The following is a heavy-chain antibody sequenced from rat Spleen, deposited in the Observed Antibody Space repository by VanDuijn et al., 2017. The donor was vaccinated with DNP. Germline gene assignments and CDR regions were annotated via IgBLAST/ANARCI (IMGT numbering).Heavy chain of an antibody. CDR1: GFTFSNYD. J-gene: IGHJ2*01. CDR2: ISYDGGHT. CDR3: AKPDY. Sequence: EVQLVESGGGLVQPGRSMKLSCAASGFTFSNYDMAWVRQAPKKGLEWVATISYDGGHTYYRDSVKGRFTISRDNAKSTLYLQMDSLRSEDTATYYCAKPDYWGQGVMVTVSS. V-gene: IGHV5-7*01.